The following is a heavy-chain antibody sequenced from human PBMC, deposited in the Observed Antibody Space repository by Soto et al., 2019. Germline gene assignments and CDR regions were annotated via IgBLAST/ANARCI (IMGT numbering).Heavy chain of an antibody. Sequence: EVQLVESGGGLVQPGRSLRLSCAASGFTFDDYAMHWVRQAPGKGLEWVSGISWNSGSIGYADSVKGRFTISRDNAKNSLYLHMNSLRAEDTDLYYCAKAHGQLWQNDYFDYWGQGTVVTVSS. D-gene: IGHD5-18*01. J-gene: IGHJ4*02. CDR2: ISWNSGSI. CDR1: GFTFDDYA. CDR3: AKAHGQLWQNDYFDY. V-gene: IGHV3-9*01.